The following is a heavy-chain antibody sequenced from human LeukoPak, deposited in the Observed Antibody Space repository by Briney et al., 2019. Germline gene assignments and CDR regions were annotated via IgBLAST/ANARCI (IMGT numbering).Heavy chain of an antibody. D-gene: IGHD3-3*01. CDR3: ARESITIFGVVIIEYYYYYMDV. CDR1: GGSISSGSYY. V-gene: IGHV4-61*02. CDR2: IYTSGST. Sequence: PSQTLSLTCAVSGGSISSGSYYWSWIRQPAGKGLEWIGRIYTSGSTNYNPSLKNRVTISVDTSKNQFSLKLSSVTAADTAVYYCARESITIFGVVIIEYYYYYMDVWGRGTTVTVSS. J-gene: IGHJ6*03.